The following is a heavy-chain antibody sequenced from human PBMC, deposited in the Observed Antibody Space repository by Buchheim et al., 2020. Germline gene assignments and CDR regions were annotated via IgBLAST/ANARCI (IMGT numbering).Heavy chain of an antibody. V-gene: IGHV4-31*03. CDR3: ARGHDEFPYDFWSGSGDHYFDY. J-gene: IGHJ4*02. CDR1: GGSISSGGYY. Sequence: QVQLQESGPGLVKPSQTLSLTCTVSGGSISSGGYYWSWIRQHPGKGLEWIGYIYYSGSTYYNPSLKSRVTISVDRSKNQFSLKLSSVTAADTAVYYCARGHDEFPYDFWSGSGDHYFDYWGQGTL. D-gene: IGHD3-3*01. CDR2: IYYSGST.